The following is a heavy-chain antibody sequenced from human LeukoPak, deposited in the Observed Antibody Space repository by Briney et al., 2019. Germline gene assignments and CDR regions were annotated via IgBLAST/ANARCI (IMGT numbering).Heavy chain of an antibody. CDR2: INAGNGKT. V-gene: IGHV1-3*01. Sequence: ASVKVSCKASGYTCTSYAMHWVRQAPGQRLEWMGWINAGNGKTKYSQKFQGRVTITRDTSASTAYMERSSLRSEDTAVYYCARCPPSYCYGMDVWGKGTTVTVSS. CDR1: GYTCTSYA. CDR3: ARCPPSYCYGMDV. J-gene: IGHJ6*04.